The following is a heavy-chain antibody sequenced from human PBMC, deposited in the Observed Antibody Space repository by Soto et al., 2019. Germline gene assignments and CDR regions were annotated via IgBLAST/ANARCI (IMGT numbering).Heavy chain of an antibody. CDR3: ARDQVVRGVSKSYNWFDP. CDR2: IIPIFGTA. V-gene: IGHV1-69*13. J-gene: IGHJ5*02. Sequence: ASVKVSCKASGGTFSSYAISWVRQAPGQGLEWMGGIIPIFGTANYAQKFQGRVTITADESTSTAYMELSSLRSEDTAVYYCARDQVVRGVSKSYNWFDPWGQGTLVTVSS. CDR1: GGTFSSYA. D-gene: IGHD3-10*01.